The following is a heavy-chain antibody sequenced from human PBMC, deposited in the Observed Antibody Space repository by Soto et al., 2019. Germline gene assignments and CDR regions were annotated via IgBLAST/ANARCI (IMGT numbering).Heavy chain of an antibody. CDR2: SDPSDSYT. V-gene: IGHV5-10-1*04. J-gene: IGHJ4*02. CDR1: GYSFTSYW. CDR3: ARTQDDILTGYPDY. Sequence: PGESLKISCRGSGYSFTSYWINWVRQMPGKGLEWMGGSDPSDSYTRYSPSFQGQVTISADKSISTAYLQWSSLKASDTAMYYCARTQDDILTGYPDYWGQGTLVTVSS. D-gene: IGHD3-9*01.